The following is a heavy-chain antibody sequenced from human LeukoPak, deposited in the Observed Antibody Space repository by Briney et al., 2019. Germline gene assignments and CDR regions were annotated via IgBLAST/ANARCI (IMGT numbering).Heavy chain of an antibody. D-gene: IGHD3-10*01. CDR3: ARQAYTMVRGVTFDY. CDR1: GGSFSGYY. CDR2: IYYSGST. V-gene: IGHV4-39*01. Sequence: SETLSLTCAVYGGSFSGYYWGWVRRPPGKGLEWIGSIYYSGSTYYNPSLKSRVTISVDTSKNQFSLKLSSVTAADTAVYYCARQAYTMVRGVTFDYWGQGTLVTVSS. J-gene: IGHJ4*02.